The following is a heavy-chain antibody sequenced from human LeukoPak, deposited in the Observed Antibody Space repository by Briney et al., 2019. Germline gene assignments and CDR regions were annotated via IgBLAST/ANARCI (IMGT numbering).Heavy chain of an antibody. V-gene: IGHV4-59*08. D-gene: IGHD5-12*01. CDR3: ARQGWLRSVDY. CDR2: IYYSGRT. Sequence: SETLSLTCTVSGGSISSNYWSWIRHPPGKGLEWIGYIYYSGRTNNNPSLKSRVTISIDTSRTQFSLKLSSVTAADTAVYYCARQGWLRSVDYWGQGTLVTVSS. J-gene: IGHJ4*02. CDR1: GGSISSNY.